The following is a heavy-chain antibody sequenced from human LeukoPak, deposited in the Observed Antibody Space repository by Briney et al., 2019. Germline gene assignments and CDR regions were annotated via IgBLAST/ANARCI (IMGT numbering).Heavy chain of an antibody. CDR1: GFTFRNFA. CDR2: IWGNGRVT. V-gene: IGHV3-23*01. D-gene: IGHD3-10*01. J-gene: IGHJ4*02. Sequence: GGSLRLSCAASGFTFRNFAMVWVRQAPGRGLEWVSAIWGNGRVTTYADSVKGRFTISRDNSKNTLYLQMNSLRAEDTAVYYCAKEFYGSGSSYFDYWGQGTLVTVSS. CDR3: AKEFYGSGSSYFDY.